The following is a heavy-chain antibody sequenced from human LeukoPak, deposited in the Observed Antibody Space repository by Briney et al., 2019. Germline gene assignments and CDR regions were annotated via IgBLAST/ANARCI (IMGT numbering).Heavy chain of an antibody. Sequence: SETLSLTCAVYGGSFSGYYWSWIRQPPGKGLEWIGEINHSGSTNYNPSLKSRVTISVDTSKNQFSLKLSSVTAADTAVYYCARGFNTVSPFGYWGQGTLVTVSS. CDR1: GGSFSGYY. V-gene: IGHV4-34*01. D-gene: IGHD4-11*01. CDR2: INHSGST. J-gene: IGHJ4*02. CDR3: ARGFNTVSPFGY.